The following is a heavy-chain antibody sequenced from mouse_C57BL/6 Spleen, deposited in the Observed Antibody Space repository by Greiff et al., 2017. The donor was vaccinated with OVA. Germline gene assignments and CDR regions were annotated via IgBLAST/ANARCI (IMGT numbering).Heavy chain of an antibody. CDR3: AGALPYYYGSSHWYFDV. CDR2: ILPGSGST. D-gene: IGHD1-1*01. V-gene: IGHV1-9*01. J-gene: IGHJ1*03. Sequence: QVQLQQSGAELMKPGASVKLSCKATGYTFTGYWIEWVKQRPGHGLEWIGEILPGSGSTNYNEKFKGKATFTADKSSNPAYMQLSSLTTEDSAIYYCAGALPYYYGSSHWYFDVWGTGTTVTVSS. CDR1: GYTFTGYW.